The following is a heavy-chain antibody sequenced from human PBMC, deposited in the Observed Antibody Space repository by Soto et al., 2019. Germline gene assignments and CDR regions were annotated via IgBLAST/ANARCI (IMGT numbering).Heavy chain of an antibody. J-gene: IGHJ4*02. CDR3: ARDDYSSTGRNSGFDY. D-gene: IGHD3-22*01. CDR2: ISYDGSNQ. Sequence: QVQLVESGGGVVQPGRSLRLSCAASGFIFRNYAMHWVRQVRQAPGKGLEWVAVISYDGSNQFYADSVKGRFTISRDDSKNTLYLQKNSLRADDTAVYYCARDDYSSTGRNSGFDYWGQGTLVTVSS. CDR1: GFIFRNYA. V-gene: IGHV3-30-3*01.